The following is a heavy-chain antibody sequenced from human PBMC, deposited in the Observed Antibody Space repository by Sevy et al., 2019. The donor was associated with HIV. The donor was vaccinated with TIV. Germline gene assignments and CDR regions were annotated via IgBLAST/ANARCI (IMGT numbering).Heavy chain of an antibody. CDR3: ARMYYYDSSGYYFRDAFDI. J-gene: IGHJ3*02. V-gene: IGHV3-53*01. D-gene: IGHD3-22*01. Sequence: GGSLRLSCAASGFTVSSNYMSWVRQAPGKGLEWVSVIYSGGSTYYADSVKGRFTISRDNSKNTLYLQMNSLRAEDTAVYYCARMYYYDSSGYYFRDAFDIWGQGTMVTVSS. CDR2: IYSGGST. CDR1: GFTVSSNY.